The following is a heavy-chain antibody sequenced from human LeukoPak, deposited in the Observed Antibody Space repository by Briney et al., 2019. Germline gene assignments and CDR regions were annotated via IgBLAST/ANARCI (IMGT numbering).Heavy chain of an antibody. D-gene: IGHD6-19*01. J-gene: IGHJ4*02. Sequence: GGSLRLSCAASGFTFSSYAMHWVRQAPGKGLEYVPAISSNGGSTYYANSVKGRFTISRDNSKNTLYLQMGSLRAEDMAVYYCARGRPAGSVAGIRGYFDYWGQGTLVTVSS. CDR2: ISSNGGST. CDR1: GFTFSSYA. V-gene: IGHV3-64*01. CDR3: ARGRPAGSVAGIRGYFDY.